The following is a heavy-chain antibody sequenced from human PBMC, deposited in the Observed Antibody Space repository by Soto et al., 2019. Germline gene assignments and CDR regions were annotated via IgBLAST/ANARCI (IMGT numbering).Heavy chain of an antibody. CDR3: ARDDDFQANAFDY. D-gene: IGHD2-21*02. V-gene: IGHV3-33*01. J-gene: IGHJ4*02. CDR2: IWSDGSRT. CDR1: GFSFSNYG. Sequence: PGGSLRLSCAPSGFSFSNYGMHWVRQTPGKGLEWVAVIWSDGSRTVYEDSVKGRFTISRDNSENMLFLQMNSLRAEDTGVYYCARDDDFQANAFDYWGQGTLVTVSS.